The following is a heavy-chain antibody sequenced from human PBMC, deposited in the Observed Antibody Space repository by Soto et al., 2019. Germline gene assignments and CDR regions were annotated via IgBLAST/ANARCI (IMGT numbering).Heavy chain of an antibody. J-gene: IGHJ3*01. CDR2: IDPGDSDD. CDR3: ARRRSSGWWGETDFDV. D-gene: IGHD6-19*01. V-gene: IGHV5-51*01. Sequence: PGESLKISCKGSGYSFSSHWIGWVRQMPGKGLDWMGIIDPGDSDDRYSPSFEGQFTISVDKSLTTAFLQWSSLRASDTAIYYCARRRSSGWWGETDFDVWGQGTMVTVSS. CDR1: GYSFSSHW.